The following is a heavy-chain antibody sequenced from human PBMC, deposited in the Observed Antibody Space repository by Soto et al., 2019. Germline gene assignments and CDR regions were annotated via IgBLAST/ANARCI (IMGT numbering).Heavy chain of an antibody. Sequence: SETLSLTCTVSGGSISSYYWSWIRQPPGKGLEWIGYIYYSGSTNYNPSLKSRVTISVDTSKNQFSLKLSSVTAADTAVYYCARRVPGEFGEFDYWGQGTLVTVSS. V-gene: IGHV4-59*08. CDR1: GGSISSYY. J-gene: IGHJ4*02. CDR2: IYYSGST. D-gene: IGHD3-10*01. CDR3: ARRVPGEFGEFDY.